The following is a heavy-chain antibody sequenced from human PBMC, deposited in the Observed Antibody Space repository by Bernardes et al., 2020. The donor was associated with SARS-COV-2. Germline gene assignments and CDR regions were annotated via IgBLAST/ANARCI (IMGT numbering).Heavy chain of an antibody. Sequence: GESLKISCKASGYTFTNYWVAWVRQKPGEGLEWMGIIYPGDSETSYSPSFQGQVTISADTSITTAYLQWSTLQVSDTAIYFCARLLRLCSSVSCWGRCDPWGQGTLVNVS. CDR2: IYPGDSET. D-gene: IGHD2-15*01. J-gene: IGHJ5*02. V-gene: IGHV5-51*01. CDR1: GYTFTNYW. CDR3: ARLLRLCSSVSCWGRCDP.